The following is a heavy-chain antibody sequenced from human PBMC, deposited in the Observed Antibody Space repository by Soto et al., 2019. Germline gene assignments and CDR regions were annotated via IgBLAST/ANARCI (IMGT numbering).Heavy chain of an antibody. CDR1: GYTFTSYA. J-gene: IGHJ4*02. V-gene: IGHV1-3*01. CDR3: ARESSRFQFYCSGGSCSFAY. CDR2: INAGNGNT. Sequence: ASVKVSCKASGYTFTSYAMHWVRQAPGQRLEWMGWINAGNGNTKYSQKFQGRVTITRDTSASTAYMELSSLRSEDTAVYYCARESSRFQFYCSGGSCSFAYWGQGTLDTVSS. D-gene: IGHD2-15*01.